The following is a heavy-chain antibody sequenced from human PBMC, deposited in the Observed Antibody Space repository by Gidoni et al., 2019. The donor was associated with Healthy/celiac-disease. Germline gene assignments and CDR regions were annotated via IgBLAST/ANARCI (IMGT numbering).Heavy chain of an antibody. CDR2: ISYDGSNK. CDR3: ARDVRDYDFWSGTLGY. D-gene: IGHD3-3*01. J-gene: IGHJ4*02. CDR1: GFTFSSYG. V-gene: IGHV3-30*03. Sequence: QVQLVESGGGVVQPGRSLRLSCAAPGFTFSSYGMHWVRQAPGKGLEWVAVISYDGSNKYYADSVKGRFTISRDNSKNTLYLQMNSLRAEDTAVYYCARDVRDYDFWSGTLGYWGQGTLVTVSS.